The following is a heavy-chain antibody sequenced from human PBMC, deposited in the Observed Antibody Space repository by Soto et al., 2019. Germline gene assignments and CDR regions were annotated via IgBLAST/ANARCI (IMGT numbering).Heavy chain of an antibody. Sequence: VGSLRHSCASSGCTFSSYAMSWVRQAPGKGLEWVSSISGSGISTYYADSVKGRFTISRDNSKNTLYLQMNSLRAEDAAVYYCAKSAGSNAYYPNDYWGQGTLVTVSS. J-gene: IGHJ4*02. D-gene: IGHD3-16*01. V-gene: IGHV3-23*01. CDR2: ISGSGIST. CDR1: GCTFSSYA. CDR3: AKSAGSNAYYPNDY.